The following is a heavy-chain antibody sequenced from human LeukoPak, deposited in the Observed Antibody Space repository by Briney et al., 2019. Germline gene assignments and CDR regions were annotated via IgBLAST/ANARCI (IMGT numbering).Heavy chain of an antibody. Sequence: PGGSLRLSCAASGFTFDDYGMSRVRQAPGKGLEWVSGINWNGGNTGYADSVKGRFTISRDNAKNSLYLQMNSLRAEDTALYYCAREYYDFWSGYYSYWGQGTLVTVSS. CDR1: GFTFDDYG. D-gene: IGHD3-3*01. J-gene: IGHJ4*02. CDR3: AREYYDFWSGYYSY. V-gene: IGHV3-20*04. CDR2: INWNGGNT.